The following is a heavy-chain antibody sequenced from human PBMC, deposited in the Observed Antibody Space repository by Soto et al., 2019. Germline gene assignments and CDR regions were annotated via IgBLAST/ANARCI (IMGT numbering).Heavy chain of an antibody. D-gene: IGHD3-22*01. J-gene: IGHJ2*01. CDR1: GGTFSSYA. CDR2: IIPIFGTA. CDR3: AIYATYYYDSSGSIYWYFDL. Sequence: QGQLVQSGAEVKKPGSSVKVSCTASGGTFSSYAISWVRQAPGQGLEWMGGIIPIFGTANYAQKFQGRVTITADESTSTAYMELSSLRSEDTAVYYCAIYATYYYDSSGSIYWYFDLWGRGTLVTVSS. V-gene: IGHV1-69*01.